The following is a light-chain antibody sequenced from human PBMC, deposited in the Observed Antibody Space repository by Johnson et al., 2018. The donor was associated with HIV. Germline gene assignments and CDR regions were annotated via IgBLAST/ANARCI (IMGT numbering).Light chain of an antibody. CDR2: DSN. V-gene: IGLV1-51*01. CDR1: SSNIGNNY. CDR3: GTWDSSLSAHV. J-gene: IGLJ1*01. Sequence: QAVLTQPPSVSAAPGQKFTISCSGSSSNIGNNYVSWYQQLPGTAPKLLIYDSNKRPSGIPDRFSGSKSGTSATLGITGLQTGDEADYYCGTWDSSLSAHVFGTGTKVTVL.